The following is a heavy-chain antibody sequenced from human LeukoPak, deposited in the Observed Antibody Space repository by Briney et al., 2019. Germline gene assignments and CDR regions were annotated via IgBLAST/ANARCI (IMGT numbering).Heavy chain of an antibody. V-gene: IGHV3-64D*06. CDR2: ISSNGGST. D-gene: IGHD5-24*01. CDR3: VKRSTGWLQSYYFDY. J-gene: IGHJ4*02. Sequence: GGSLRLSCSTSGFTFSSYAMHWVRQAPGKGLEYVSAISSNGGSTYYADSVKGRFTISRDNSKNTLYLQMSSLRAEDTAVYYCVKRSTGWLQSYYFDYWGQGTLVTVSS. CDR1: GFTFSSYA.